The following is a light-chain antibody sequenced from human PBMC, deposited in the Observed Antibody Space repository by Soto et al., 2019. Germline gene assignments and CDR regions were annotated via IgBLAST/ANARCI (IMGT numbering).Light chain of an antibody. V-gene: IGKV3-20*01. CDR1: QSVSSSY. CDR2: GAS. Sequence: EIVLTQSPGTLSLSPGERATLSCRASQSVSSSYLAWYQRKPGQAPRLLIYGASSRDTGIPDRFSGSESGTDFTLAISKLEPADLAVCYWQEYGSSPFTFGPATKVD. J-gene: IGKJ3*01. CDR3: QEYGSSPFT.